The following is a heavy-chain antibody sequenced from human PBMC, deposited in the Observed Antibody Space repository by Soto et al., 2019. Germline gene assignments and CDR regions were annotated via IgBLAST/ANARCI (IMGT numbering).Heavy chain of an antibody. CDR1: GFTFSSYG. Sequence: QVQLVESGGGVVQPGRSLRLSCAASGFTFSSYGMHWVRQAPGKGLEWVAVISYDGSNKYYADYVKGRFTISRDNSKNTLYLQMNSLRAEDTAVYYCAKDLRFGEGRAFDIWGQGTMVTVSS. D-gene: IGHD3-10*01. CDR2: ISYDGSNK. CDR3: AKDLRFGEGRAFDI. J-gene: IGHJ3*02. V-gene: IGHV3-30*18.